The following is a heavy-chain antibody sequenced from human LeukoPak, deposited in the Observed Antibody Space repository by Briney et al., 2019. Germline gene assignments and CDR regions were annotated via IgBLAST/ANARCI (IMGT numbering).Heavy chain of an antibody. Sequence: KTSETLSLTCTVSGGSISSGGYYWSWIRQHPGKGLEWIGYIYYSGSTYYNPSLKSRVTISVDTSKNQFSLKLSSVTAADTAVYYCARDIGVVSRRMTSRYAFDIWGQGTMVTVSS. J-gene: IGHJ3*02. CDR2: IYYSGST. V-gene: IGHV4-31*03. CDR3: ARDIGVVSRRMTSRYAFDI. D-gene: IGHD2-15*01. CDR1: GGSISSGGYY.